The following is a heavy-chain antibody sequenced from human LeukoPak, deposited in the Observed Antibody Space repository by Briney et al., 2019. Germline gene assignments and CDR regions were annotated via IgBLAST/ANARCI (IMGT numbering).Heavy chain of an antibody. V-gene: IGHV4-4*07. J-gene: IGHJ6*03. CDR2: IYTSGST. D-gene: IGHD4/OR15-4a*01. CDR1: GGSISSYY. CDR3: ARKDGAQKGLYYYYYMDV. Sequence: SETLSLTCTVSGGSISSYYWSWIRQPAGKGLEWIGRIYTSGSTNYNPSLKSRVTISVDKSKNQFSLKLSSVTAADTAVYYCARKDGAQKGLYYYYYMDVWGKGTTVTVSS.